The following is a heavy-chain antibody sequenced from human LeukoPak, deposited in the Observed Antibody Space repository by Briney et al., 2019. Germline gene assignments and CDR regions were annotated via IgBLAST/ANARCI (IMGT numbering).Heavy chain of an antibody. D-gene: IGHD1-26*01. CDR3: ARGGSYLSAFDI. Sequence: PGGSLRLSCAASGFTFNTYAMSWVRQAPGKGLEWVSAMSGSGGRTYYADSVKGRFTISRDNSKNTLYLQMNSLRAEDTAVYYCARGGSYLSAFDIWGQGTMVTVSS. CDR1: GFTFNTYA. V-gene: IGHV3-23*01. J-gene: IGHJ3*02. CDR2: MSGSGGRT.